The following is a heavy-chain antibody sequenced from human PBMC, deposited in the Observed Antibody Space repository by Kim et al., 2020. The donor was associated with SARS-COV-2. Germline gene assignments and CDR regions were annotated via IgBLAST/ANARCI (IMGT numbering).Heavy chain of an antibody. D-gene: IGHD6-13*01. J-gene: IGHJ4*02. Sequence: VKGRFTLTRDNSKNTLYLQMNSLRAEATAVYYCARVQQQLVLLFSSLFDYWGQGTLVTVSS. CDR3: ARVQQQLVLLFSSLFDY. V-gene: IGHV3-30*01.